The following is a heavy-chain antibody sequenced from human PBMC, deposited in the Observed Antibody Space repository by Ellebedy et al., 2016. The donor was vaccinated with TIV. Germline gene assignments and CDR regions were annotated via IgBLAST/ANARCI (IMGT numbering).Heavy chain of an antibody. CDR1: GFIFGTYS. J-gene: IGHJ4*02. V-gene: IGHV3-7*01. CDR2: INQDGSEK. Sequence: PGGSLRFSCAASGFIFGTYSMTWVRQAPGKGLEWVANINQDGSEKYYVDSVKGRFTISRDNAKNSLYLQMNSLRAEDTAVYYCASGGSSWHSLECWGQGALVTVSS. CDR3: ASGGSSWHSLEC. D-gene: IGHD6-13*01.